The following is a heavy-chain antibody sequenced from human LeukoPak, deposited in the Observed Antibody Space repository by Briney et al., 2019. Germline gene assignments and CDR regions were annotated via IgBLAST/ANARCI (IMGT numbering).Heavy chain of an antibody. D-gene: IGHD2-2*01. V-gene: IGHV3-74*01. CDR1: GFTLSAYW. CDR3: ARVRSKIVVVPAAIDV. CDR2: IEGDGNRI. Sequence: GGSLRLSCAASGFTLSAYWMHWVRQAPGKGLMWVSRIEGDGNRITYADSVKGRFTISRDNAKNTLYLQTNSLRAEDTAVYYCARVRSKIVVVPAAIDVWGQGTTVTVSS. J-gene: IGHJ6*02.